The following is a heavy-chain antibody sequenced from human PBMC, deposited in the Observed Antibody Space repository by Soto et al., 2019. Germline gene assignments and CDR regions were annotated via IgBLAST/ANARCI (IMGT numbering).Heavy chain of an antibody. Sequence: GGSLRLSCAASGFTFSTYAMNWVRQAPGKGLEWVSALSDNGGSTYYADSVKGRFALSRDTSRNILYLQMNSLRPDDTAVYYCARRGVESEFTGPGQDYFDYWGQGTQVTVSS. CDR1: GFTFSTYA. CDR3: ARRGVESEFTGPGQDYFDY. D-gene: IGHD2-8*01. CDR2: LSDNGGST. J-gene: IGHJ4*02. V-gene: IGHV3-23*01.